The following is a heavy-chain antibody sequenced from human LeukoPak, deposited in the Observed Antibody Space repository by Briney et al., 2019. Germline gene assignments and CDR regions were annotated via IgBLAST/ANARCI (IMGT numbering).Heavy chain of an antibody. CDR2: IYYSGST. V-gene: IGHV4-31*03. Sequence: SETLSLTCTVSGGSISSGGYYWSWIRQHPGKGLVWIGYIYYSGSTYYNPSLKSRVTISVDTSKNQFSLKLSSVTAADTAVYYCARTGGVAATTPGAYWFDPWGQGTLVTVSS. D-gene: IGHD2-15*01. CDR3: ARTGGVAATTPGAYWFDP. J-gene: IGHJ5*02. CDR1: GGSISSGGYY.